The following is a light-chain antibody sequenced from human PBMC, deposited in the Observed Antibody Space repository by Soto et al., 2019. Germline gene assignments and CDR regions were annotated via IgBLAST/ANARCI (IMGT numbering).Light chain of an antibody. CDR1: SGDIGSYNR. Sequence: QSVLTQPASVSGSPGQSITISCTGTSGDIGSYNRVSWYQQHPGKAPKLIIYEVTDRPSGVSNRFSGSKSGNTASLTISGLQAEDEAEYYCSSYTNINTRACVFGTGTNVT. CDR2: EVT. J-gene: IGLJ1*01. CDR3: SSYTNINTRACV. V-gene: IGLV2-14*01.